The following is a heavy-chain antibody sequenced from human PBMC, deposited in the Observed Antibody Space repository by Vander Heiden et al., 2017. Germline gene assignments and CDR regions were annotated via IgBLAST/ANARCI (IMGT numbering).Heavy chain of an antibody. J-gene: IGHJ6*02. CDR3: ARGGARGFNGSGSYYKRVGYYYYGMDV. V-gene: IGHV4-34*01. D-gene: IGHD3-10*01. Sequence: QVQLQQWGAGLLKPSETLSLTCAVYGGSFRGYYWSWIRQPPGKGLEWIGEINHSGSTNYNPSLKSRVTISVDTSKNQFSLKLSSVTAADTAVYYCARGGARGFNGSGSYYKRVGYYYYGMDVWGQGTTVTVSS. CDR1: GGSFRGYY. CDR2: INHSGST.